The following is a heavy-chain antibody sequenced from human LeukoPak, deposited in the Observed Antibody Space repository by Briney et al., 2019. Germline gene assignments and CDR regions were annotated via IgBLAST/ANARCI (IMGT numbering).Heavy chain of an antibody. D-gene: IGHD5-12*01. CDR3: ARGVRGYSGYGSGGMDV. CDR1: GYTFTSYY. Sequence: ASVKVSCKASGYTFTSYYMHWVRQAPGQGLEWMGIINPSGGSTSYAQKFQGGVTMTRDTSTSTVYMELSSLRSEDTAVYYCARGVRGYSGYGSGGMDVWGQGTTVTVSS. CDR2: INPSGGST. J-gene: IGHJ6*02. V-gene: IGHV1-46*01.